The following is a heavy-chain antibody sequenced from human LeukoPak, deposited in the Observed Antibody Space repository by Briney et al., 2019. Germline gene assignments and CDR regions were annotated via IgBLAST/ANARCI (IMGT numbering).Heavy chain of an antibody. D-gene: IGHD1-1*01. V-gene: IGHV3-13*01. J-gene: IGHJ6*02. CDR1: GFTFSSYD. Sequence: GRSLRLSCAASGFTFSSYDMHWVRQATGKGLEWVSAIGTAGDTYYPGSVKGRFTISRENAKNSLYLQMNSLRAGDTAVYYCARSSRGLERRPAYYYGMDVWGQGTTVTVSS. CDR2: IGTAGDT. CDR3: ARSSRGLERRPAYYYGMDV.